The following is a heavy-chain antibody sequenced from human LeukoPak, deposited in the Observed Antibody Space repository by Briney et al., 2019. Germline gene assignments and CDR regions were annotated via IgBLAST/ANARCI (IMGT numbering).Heavy chain of an antibody. J-gene: IGHJ6*02. V-gene: IGHV3-30*18. CDR2: ISYDGSNK. CDR3: ANGRQQLGEYYYYGMDV. Sequence: GGSLRLSCAASGFTFSSYGMHWVRQAPGKGLEWVAVISYDGSNKYYADSVKGRFTISRDNSKNTLYLQMNSLRAEDTAVYYCANGRQQLGEYYYYGMDVWGQGTTVTVSS. D-gene: IGHD6-13*01. CDR1: GFTFSSYG.